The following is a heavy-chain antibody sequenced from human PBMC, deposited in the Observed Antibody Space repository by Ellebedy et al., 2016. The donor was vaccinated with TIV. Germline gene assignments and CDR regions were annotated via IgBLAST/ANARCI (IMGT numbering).Heavy chain of an antibody. V-gene: IGHV5-51*01. J-gene: IGHJ3*01. Sequence: PGGSLRLSCKGSGYSFTNYWIGWVRQIPGKGLEWLGGIYPGDSNIVHSLSFEGQVTISADKSISTAYLQWSSLKASGTAMYYCARLLGGPGACDLWGQGTMVTVAS. CDR3: ARLLGGPGACDL. CDR1: GYSFTNYW. D-gene: IGHD3-10*01. CDR2: IYPGDSNI.